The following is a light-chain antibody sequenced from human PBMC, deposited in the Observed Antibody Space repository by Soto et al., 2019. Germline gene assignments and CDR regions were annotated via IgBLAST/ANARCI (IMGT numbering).Light chain of an antibody. CDR3: QQNNNWPRT. V-gene: IGKV3-11*01. CDR2: DAS. Sequence: ETVLTQSPARLSLAPGERATLSCRAGQSVSDYLAWYRQKPGQPPRLLFFDASNRATGVPARLSGSGSGTQFTLAISSLQSEEFAVYYCQQNNNWPRTFGQGTKVGIK. CDR1: QSVSDY. J-gene: IGKJ1*01.